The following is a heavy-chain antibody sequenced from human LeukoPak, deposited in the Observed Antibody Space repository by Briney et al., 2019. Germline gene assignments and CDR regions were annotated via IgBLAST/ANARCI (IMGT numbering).Heavy chain of an antibody. D-gene: IGHD2-15*01. CDR2: INHSGST. CDR3: ARTKLLARGXXXPFDY. Sequence: SETLSLTCAVYGGSFSGYYWSWIRQPPGKGLEWIGEINHSGSTNYNPSLKSRVTISVDTSKNQFSLKLSSVTAADTAVYYCARTKLLARGXXXPFDYWGQGTLVTVSS. J-gene: IGHJ4*02. V-gene: IGHV4-34*01. CDR1: GGSFSGYY.